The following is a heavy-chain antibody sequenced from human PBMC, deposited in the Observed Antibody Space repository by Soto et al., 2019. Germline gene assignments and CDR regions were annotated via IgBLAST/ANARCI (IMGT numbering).Heavy chain of an antibody. Sequence: PGGSLRLSCAASGFTFSTYAMSWVRQAPGKGLEWVSCISGSDGNTYYADSVKGRFTISRDYSKNTLYLQMSSLRAEDTALYYCAKASGYTYGYPLDDWGRGTLVTVYS. CDR3: AKASGYTYGYPLDD. CDR1: GFTFSTYA. V-gene: IGHV3-23*01. J-gene: IGHJ4*02. D-gene: IGHD5-18*01. CDR2: ISGSDGNT.